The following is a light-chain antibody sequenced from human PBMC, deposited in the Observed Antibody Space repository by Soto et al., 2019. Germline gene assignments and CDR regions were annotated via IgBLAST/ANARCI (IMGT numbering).Light chain of an antibody. CDR1: QSISSW. CDR3: QQYNSYST. Sequence: DNQMTQSPSTLSASVGDRVTITCRASQSISSWLAWYQQKPGKAPNLLIYKASSLESGVPSRFSGSGSGTEFTLTISSLQPDDFATYYCQQYNSYSTFGQGTKVEIK. V-gene: IGKV1-5*03. J-gene: IGKJ1*01. CDR2: KAS.